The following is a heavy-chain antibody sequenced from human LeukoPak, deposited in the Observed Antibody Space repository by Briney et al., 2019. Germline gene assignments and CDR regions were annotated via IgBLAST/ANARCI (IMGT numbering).Heavy chain of an antibody. Sequence: PSETLSLTCTESGGSISSDDYYWNWIRQPAGRGLEWIGRIYTTGNTMYNPSLESRVSMSIDTSKNQVSLKVKSVTAADTAVYYCARGGTLFTSFDSWGQGTLVTVSS. D-gene: IGHD2/OR15-2a*01. CDR2: IYTTGNT. CDR3: ARGGTLFTSFDS. CDR1: GGSISSDDYY. J-gene: IGHJ4*02. V-gene: IGHV4-61*02.